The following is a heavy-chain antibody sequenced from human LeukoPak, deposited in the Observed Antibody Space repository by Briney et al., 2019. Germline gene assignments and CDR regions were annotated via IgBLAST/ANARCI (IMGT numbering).Heavy chain of an antibody. CDR3: ARPGVEMAWPERGDAFDI. CDR1: GYSFTSYW. V-gene: IGHV5-51*01. Sequence: GESLKISCKGSGYSFTSYWIGWVRQMPGKGLEWMGIIYPGDSDTRYSPSLQGQVTISADKSISTAYLQWSSLKASDTAMYYCARPGVEMAWPERGDAFDIWGQGTMVTVSS. CDR2: IYPGDSDT. D-gene: IGHD5-24*01. J-gene: IGHJ3*02.